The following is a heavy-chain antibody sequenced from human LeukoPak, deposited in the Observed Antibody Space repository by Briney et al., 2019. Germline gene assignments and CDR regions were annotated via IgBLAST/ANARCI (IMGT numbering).Heavy chain of an antibody. V-gene: IGHV4-34*01. D-gene: IGHD5-18*01. CDR2: INHSGST. CDR1: GGSFSGYY. Sequence: SETLSLTCAVYGGSFSGYYWSWIRQPPGKGLEWIGEINHSGSTNYNPSLKSRVTISVDTSKNQFSLKLNSVTAADTAVYYCARGAPKEIQLWLRLRGVAFDIWGQGTMGTVSS. CDR3: ARGAPKEIQLWLRLRGVAFDI. J-gene: IGHJ3*02.